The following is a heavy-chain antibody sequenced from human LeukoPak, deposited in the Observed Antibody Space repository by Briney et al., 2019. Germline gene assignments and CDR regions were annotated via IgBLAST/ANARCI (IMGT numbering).Heavy chain of an antibody. CDR1: DDSISNYY. CDR3: ARGDKSAHYGYYFDY. J-gene: IGHJ4*02. Sequence: SETLSLTCTVSDDSISNYYWSWIRQPAGKGLEWIGRISTFGSINYSPSLKSRVTMSVDTSKDQFSLNLNSLTAADTAVYYCARGDKSAHYGYYFDYWGQGTLVTVSS. CDR2: ISTFGSI. D-gene: IGHD4-17*01. V-gene: IGHV4-4*07.